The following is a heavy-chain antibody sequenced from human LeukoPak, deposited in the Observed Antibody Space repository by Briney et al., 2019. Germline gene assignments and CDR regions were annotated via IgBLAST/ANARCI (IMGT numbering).Heavy chain of an antibody. CDR2: ISYDGSNK. J-gene: IGHJ5*02. CDR1: GFTFSSYG. Sequence: GGSLRLSCAASGFTFSSYGMHWVRQAPGKGLEWVAVISYDGSNKYYADSVKGRFTISRDNSKNTLYLQMNSLRAEDTAVYYCAKPKTSYSSGWQGVDPWGQGTLVTVSS. CDR3: AKPKTSYSSGWQGVDP. V-gene: IGHV3-30*18. D-gene: IGHD6-19*01.